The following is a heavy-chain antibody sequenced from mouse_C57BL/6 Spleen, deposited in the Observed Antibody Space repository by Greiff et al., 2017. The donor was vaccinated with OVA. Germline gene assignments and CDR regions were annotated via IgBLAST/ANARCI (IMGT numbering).Heavy chain of an antibody. CDR3: ARGRPFYYFDY. Sequence: QVQLKESGAELVKPGASVKMSCKASGYTFTSYWITWVKQRPGQGLEWIGDIYPGSGSTNYNEKFKSKATLTVDTSSSTAYMQLSSLTSEDSAVYYCARGRPFYYFDYWGQGTTLTVSS. CDR1: GYTFTSYW. J-gene: IGHJ2*01. V-gene: IGHV1-55*01. CDR2: IYPGSGST.